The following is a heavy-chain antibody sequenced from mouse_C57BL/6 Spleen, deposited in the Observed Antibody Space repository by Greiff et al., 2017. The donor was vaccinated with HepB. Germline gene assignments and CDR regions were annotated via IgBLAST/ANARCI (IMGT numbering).Heavy chain of an antibody. CDR1: GYTFTSYW. J-gene: IGHJ3*01. D-gene: IGHD1-1*01. Sequence: VQLQQPGAELVMPGASVKLSCKASGYTFTSYWMHWVKQRPGQGLEWIGEIDPSDSYTNYNQKFKGKSTLTVDKSSSTAYMQLSSLTSEDSAVYYCAFYYYGTPFAYWGQGTLVTVSA. CDR3: AFYYYGTPFAY. V-gene: IGHV1-69*01. CDR2: IDPSDSYT.